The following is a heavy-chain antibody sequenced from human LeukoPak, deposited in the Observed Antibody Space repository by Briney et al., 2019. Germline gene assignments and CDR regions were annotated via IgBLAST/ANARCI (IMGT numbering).Heavy chain of an antibody. CDR3: AREFRGYCSSTSCYDPGPRYYFDY. V-gene: IGHV4-31*03. J-gene: IGHJ4*02. CDR1: GGSISSGGYY. CDR2: IYYSGST. D-gene: IGHD2-2*01. Sequence: PSETLSLTCTVSGGSISSGGYYWSWIRQHPGKGLEWIGCIYYSGSTYYNPSLKSRVTISVDTSKNQFSLKLSSVTAADTAVYYCAREFRGYCSSTSCYDPGPRYYFDYWGQGTLVTVSS.